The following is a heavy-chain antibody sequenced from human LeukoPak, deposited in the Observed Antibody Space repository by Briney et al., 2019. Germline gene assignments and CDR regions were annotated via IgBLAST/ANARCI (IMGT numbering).Heavy chain of an antibody. CDR2: IWYDGSNK. J-gene: IGHJ4*02. CDR1: GFTFSSYG. V-gene: IGHV3-33*01. D-gene: IGHD3-9*01. CDR3: ARQYDILTGYYRTSYFDY. Sequence: HPGRSLRLSCAASGFTFSSYGTHWVRQAPGKGLEWVAVIWYDGSNKYYADSVKGRFTISRDNSKNTLYLQMNSLRAEDTAVYYCARQYDILTGYYRTSYFDYWGQGTLVTVSS.